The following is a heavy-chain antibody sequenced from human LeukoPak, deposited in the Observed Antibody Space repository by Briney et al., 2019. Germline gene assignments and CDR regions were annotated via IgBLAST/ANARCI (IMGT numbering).Heavy chain of an antibody. D-gene: IGHD6-13*01. Sequence: PGGSLRLSCAASGLTFNIAWMNSVREAPGEGLEWVGRVKSKADGGSIDYGPPVNGRFTISRDDSKNTLYLQMNSLNTEDTAVYYCATEKSSIWSGDFWRRGTLPTVSS. CDR2: VKSKADGGSI. CDR1: GLTFNIAW. V-gene: IGHV3-15*07. CDR3: ATEKSSIWSGDF. J-gene: IGHJ4*02.